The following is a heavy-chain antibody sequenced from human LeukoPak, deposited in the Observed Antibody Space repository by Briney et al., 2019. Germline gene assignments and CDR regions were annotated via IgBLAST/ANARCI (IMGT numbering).Heavy chain of an antibody. V-gene: IGHV3-48*03. D-gene: IGHD2-2*01. J-gene: IGHJ5*02. CDR3: ARDSAHIVVVPVVIPPGLDNWFDP. Sequence: GGSLRLSCAASGFTFSGYEMTWVRQAPGKGLEWLSYISGSGTNIYYADSVRGRFTISRDNAKNSLYLQMNSLRAEDTAVYYCARDSAHIVVVPVVIPPGLDNWFDPWGQGTLVTVSS. CDR2: ISGSGTNI. CDR1: GFTFSGYE.